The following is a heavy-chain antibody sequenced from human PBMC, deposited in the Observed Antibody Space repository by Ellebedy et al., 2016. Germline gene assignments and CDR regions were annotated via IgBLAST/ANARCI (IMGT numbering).Heavy chain of an antibody. J-gene: IGHJ4*02. V-gene: IGHV1-69*04. Sequence: ASVKVSCKASGGTFSSYAISWVRQAPGQGLEWMGRIIPILGIANYAQKFQGRVTITADKSTSTAYMELSSLRSEDTAVYYCARDGLERLRGQSNLDYWGQGTLVTVSS. CDR3: ARDGLERLRGQSNLDY. D-gene: IGHD1-1*01. CDR2: IIPILGIA. CDR1: GGTFSSYA.